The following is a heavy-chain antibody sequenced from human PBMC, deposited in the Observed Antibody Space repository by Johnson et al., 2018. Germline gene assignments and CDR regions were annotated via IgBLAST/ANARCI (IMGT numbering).Heavy chain of an antibody. Sequence: VQLPESGGGLVQPGGSLRLSCAASGFTFSSYWMYWVRQAPGKGLVWVSRINSDGSSIGYADSVQGRFTISRDNAKNTLYLQMDNLRAEDTAVYYCARYGRSSFDYWGQGTLVTVSS. J-gene: IGHJ4*02. CDR2: INSDGSSI. CDR3: ARYGRSSFDY. CDR1: GFTFSSYW. D-gene: IGHD6-6*01. V-gene: IGHV3-74*01.